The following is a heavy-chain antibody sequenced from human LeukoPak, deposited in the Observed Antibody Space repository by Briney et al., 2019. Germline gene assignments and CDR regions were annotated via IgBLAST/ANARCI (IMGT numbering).Heavy chain of an antibody. CDR1: GGSPSSYY. V-gene: IGHV4-59*01. Sequence: SETLSLTCTVSGGSPSSYYWSWIRQPPGKGLEWIGYTSTNVRTEYNPSLRSRVTISLDTSKHQVSLKVTSVTAADTAVYSCARGSRNYFDYWGRGTLVTVSS. CDR2: TSTNVRT. J-gene: IGHJ4*02. D-gene: IGHD2/OR15-2a*01. CDR3: ARGSRNYFDY.